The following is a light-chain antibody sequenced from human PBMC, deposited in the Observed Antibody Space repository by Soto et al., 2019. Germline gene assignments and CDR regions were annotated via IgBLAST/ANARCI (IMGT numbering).Light chain of an antibody. V-gene: IGKV3-20*01. Sequence: ESVLTQSPGTLSLSPGGKATLSCRASQSVSSSYLAWYQQKPGQAPRLLIYGASSRATGTPDRFSGSGSGTDFTLTVSRLEPEDFAVYYCQQFGSSSWTFGQGTKV. CDR1: QSVSSSY. CDR3: QQFGSSSWT. J-gene: IGKJ1*01. CDR2: GAS.